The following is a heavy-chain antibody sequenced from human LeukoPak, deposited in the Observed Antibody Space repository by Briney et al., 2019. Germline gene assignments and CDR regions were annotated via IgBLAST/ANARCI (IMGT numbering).Heavy chain of an antibody. D-gene: IGHD6-19*01. J-gene: IGHJ3*02. V-gene: IGHV3-21*01. CDR1: GFTFSSYS. Sequence: SGGSLRLSCAASGFTFSSYSMNWVRQAPGKGLEWVSSISGGSTYIYQADSVKGRFTISRDNAKNSLYLQMNSLRAEDTAVYYCARRMSIAVTGTPAFDIWGQGTMVTVSP. CDR3: ARRMSIAVTGTPAFDI. CDR2: ISGGSTYI.